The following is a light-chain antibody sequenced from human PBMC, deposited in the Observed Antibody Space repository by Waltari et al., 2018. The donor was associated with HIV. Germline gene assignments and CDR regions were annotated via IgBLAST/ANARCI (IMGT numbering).Light chain of an antibody. J-gene: IGLJ2*01. CDR2: SNN. CDR1: SSNIGSNT. Sequence: QSVLTQPPSASGTPGQRVTISCSGSSSNIGSNTVNWYQQRPGTAPKLLIYSNNHRPSGIPDRFSGSKSGTSASLAISVLQSEDEADYYCAAWDDSLRWVFGGGTKLTVL. V-gene: IGLV1-44*01. CDR3: AAWDDSLRWV.